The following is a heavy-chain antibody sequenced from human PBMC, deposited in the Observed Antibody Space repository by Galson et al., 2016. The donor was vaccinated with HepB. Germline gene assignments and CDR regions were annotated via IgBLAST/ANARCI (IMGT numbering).Heavy chain of an antibody. CDR3: ARMGKTTQGQTAMDL. CDR2: ISSSISTI. V-gene: IGHV3-48*02. D-gene: IGHD5-18*01. Sequence: SLRLSCAASGVTFSTSGLNWVRQAPGKGLQWVSYISSSISTIYYADSVKGRFTISRDNAKNSVYLQMNSLRDEDTAVYYCARMGKTTQGQTAMDLWGQGTVVSVSS. CDR1: GVTFSTSG. J-gene: IGHJ3*01.